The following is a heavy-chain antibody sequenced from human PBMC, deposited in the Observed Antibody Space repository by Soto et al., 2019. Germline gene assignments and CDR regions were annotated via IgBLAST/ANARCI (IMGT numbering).Heavy chain of an antibody. CDR3: ARVSSRASQNSDFDL. V-gene: IGHV4-4*07. CDR1: GGFISSYY. Sequence: QVQLQESGPGLVKPSETLSLTCTVSGGFISSYYWSWIRQPAGKGLEWIGRIYTSWSTNYNPTLKSRGTMAVYTSKTQFPLKPRSVTAADTAIYYCARVSSRASQNSDFDLWGCGTLVTVSS. D-gene: IGHD6-6*01. J-gene: IGHJ2*01. CDR2: IYTSWST.